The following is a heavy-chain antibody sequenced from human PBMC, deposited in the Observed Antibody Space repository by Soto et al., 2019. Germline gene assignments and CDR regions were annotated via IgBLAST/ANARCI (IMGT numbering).Heavy chain of an antibody. V-gene: IGHV3-23*01. CDR2: ISGGGDTT. CDR1: GFTFNNYA. Sequence: EVQLLESGGGLVQPGGSLRLSCAASGFTFNNYAMTWVRQAPGKGLEWVSAISGGGDTTSYAYSVKGRFTVSRDDSKNTLYLQMSSLRAEDTALYYCAKGRGGSGSLTPRVDFWGQGTLVTVSS. J-gene: IGHJ4*02. D-gene: IGHD3-10*01. CDR3: AKGRGGSGSLTPRVDF.